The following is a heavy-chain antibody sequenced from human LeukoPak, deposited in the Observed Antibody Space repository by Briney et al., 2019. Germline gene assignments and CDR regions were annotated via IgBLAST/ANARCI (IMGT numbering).Heavy chain of an antibody. CDR2: INPNSGNT. J-gene: IGHJ6*03. CDR1: GYTFISYD. Sequence: ASVKVSCKTSGYTFISYDINWVRQAPGQGLEWMGWINPNSGNTGYAQKFQGRLTITRDTSINTAYMELSSLTSEDTAVYFCARGYYYYYYMDVWGKGTTVTVSS. V-gene: IGHV1-8*03. CDR3: ARGYYYYYYMDV.